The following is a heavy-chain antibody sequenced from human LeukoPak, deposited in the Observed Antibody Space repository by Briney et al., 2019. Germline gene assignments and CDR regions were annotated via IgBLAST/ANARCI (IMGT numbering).Heavy chain of an antibody. J-gene: IGHJ4*02. CDR2: IWYDGSNK. V-gene: IGHV3-33*08. CDR3: ARRWEKYLEGIDY. Sequence: PGGSLRLSCVTSGFNFRSYWMNWVRQAPGKGLEWVAVIWYDGSNKYYADSAKGRFTISRDNSKNTLYLQMNSLRAEDTAVYYCARRWEKYLEGIDYWGQGTLVTVSS. CDR1: GFNFRSYW. D-gene: IGHD1-26*01.